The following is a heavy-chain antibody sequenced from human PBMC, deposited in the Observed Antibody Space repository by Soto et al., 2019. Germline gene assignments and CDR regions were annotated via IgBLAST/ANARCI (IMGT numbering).Heavy chain of an antibody. CDR3: ARRRYYYDSSGYYPDLDY. CDR1: GYTFTSYD. J-gene: IGHJ4*02. CDR2: MNPNSGNT. D-gene: IGHD3-22*01. V-gene: IGHV1-8*01. Sequence: QVQLVQSGAEVKKPGASVKVSCKASGYTFTSYDINWVRQATGQGLEWMGWMNPNSGNTGYAQKFQSRVTMTRNTSISTAYMGLSSLRSEDTAVYYCARRRYYYDSSGYYPDLDYWGQGTLVTVSS.